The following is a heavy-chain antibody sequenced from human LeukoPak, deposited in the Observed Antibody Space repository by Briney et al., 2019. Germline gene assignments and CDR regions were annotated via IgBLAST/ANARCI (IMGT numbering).Heavy chain of an antibody. CDR3: ARGRSADS. V-gene: IGHV4-59*01. CDR1: GGSISTYY. Sequence: PSETLSLTCTVSGGSISTYYGNWIRQAPGKGLEWIGYIYYSGSTNYNPSLKSRVTMSVDTSRNQFSLKLSSVTAADTAVYYCARGRSADSWGQGTLVTVSS. J-gene: IGHJ4*02. CDR2: IYYSGST.